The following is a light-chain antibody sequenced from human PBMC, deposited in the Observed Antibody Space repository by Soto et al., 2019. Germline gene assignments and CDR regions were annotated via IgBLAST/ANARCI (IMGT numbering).Light chain of an antibody. V-gene: IGLV2-8*01. Sequence: QSALTQPPSASGSPGQSVTISCTGTRSDVGGYNYVSWYQQHPGKAPKLMIYEVNQRPSGVPDRFSGSKSGNTASLTVSGLQAEDEDDYYCSSYAGSNNDVFGSGTKVNVL. CDR1: RSDVGGYNY. CDR3: SSYAGSNNDV. CDR2: EVN. J-gene: IGLJ1*01.